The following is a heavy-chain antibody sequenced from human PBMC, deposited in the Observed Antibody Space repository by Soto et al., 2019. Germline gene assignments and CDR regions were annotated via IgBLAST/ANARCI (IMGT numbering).Heavy chain of an antibody. D-gene: IGHD2-2*03. V-gene: IGHV4-34*01. CDR2: ISYSGST. J-gene: IGHJ6*02. CDR1: GGSFSGYY. CDR3: ARLNGYCISTNCHGYYGMDV. Sequence: PSETLSLTCAVYGGSFSGYYWTWIRQSPGKGLEWIGQISYSGSTNYNPSLKSRVFISIGTSNNQFFLELTSVTAADTAVYYCARLNGYCISTNCHGYYGMDVWGPGATVTVSS.